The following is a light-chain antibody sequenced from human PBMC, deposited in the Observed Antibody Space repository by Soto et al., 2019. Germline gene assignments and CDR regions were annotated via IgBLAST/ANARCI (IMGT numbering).Light chain of an antibody. V-gene: IGKV3D-15*01. Sequence: EIVMTQSPATLPVSLGGRVTLSCRASQSVGSNLAWYQQKPGQPPRLLIYEASNRDTGVPTRFSGSGSGTEFTLTITSLQSEDFAVYYCQQYNHWPPWTFGQGTKVDNK. J-gene: IGKJ1*01. CDR3: QQYNHWPPWT. CDR1: QSVGSN. CDR2: EAS.